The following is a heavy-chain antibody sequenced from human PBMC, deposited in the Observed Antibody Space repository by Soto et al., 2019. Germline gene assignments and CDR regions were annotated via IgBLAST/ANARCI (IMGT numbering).Heavy chain of an antibody. CDR3: ARYRSYSLDV. Sequence: EVQLVESGGGLLQPGGSLRLSCAVSGSTFSNDWMHWVRQAPGKGLVWVSHINSDGSSTNYADFVKGRFTIARDNAKNTVYLQMNSLRAEDTAVYYCARYRSYSLDVWGQGTTLTVSS. J-gene: IGHJ6*02. V-gene: IGHV3-74*01. CDR2: INSDGSST. D-gene: IGHD3-16*02. CDR1: GSTFSNDW.